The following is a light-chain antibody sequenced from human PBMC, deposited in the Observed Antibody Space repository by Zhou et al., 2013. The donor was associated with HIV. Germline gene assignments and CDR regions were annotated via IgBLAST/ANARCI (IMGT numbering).Light chain of an antibody. CDR1: QNIVSN. J-gene: IGKJ1*01. CDR2: DAS. Sequence: EVVMTQSPATLSVSPGERATLSCRASQNIVSNLAWYQHKPGQAPRLLIYDASIRATGIPARFSGSGSGTDFTLTISSIEPEDFAVYYCQQRRNWWTFGQGTKVEIK. CDR3: QQRRNWWT. V-gene: IGKV3-11*01.